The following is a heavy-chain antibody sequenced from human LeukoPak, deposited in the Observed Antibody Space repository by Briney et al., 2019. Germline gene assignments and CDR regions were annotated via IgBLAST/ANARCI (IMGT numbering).Heavy chain of an antibody. D-gene: IGHD6-19*01. V-gene: IGHV3-23*01. Sequence: GGSLGLSCAASGFIFSNYVMSWVRQTPGKGLECVSGSSGSCDSTYYADSVKGRFTISRDNSKNTLYLQMNSLRVEDTAAYYCAKVRAPSGWFNSDYWGQGTLVTVSS. CDR1: GFIFSNYV. CDR3: AKVRAPSGWFNSDY. CDR2: SSGSCDST. J-gene: IGHJ4*02.